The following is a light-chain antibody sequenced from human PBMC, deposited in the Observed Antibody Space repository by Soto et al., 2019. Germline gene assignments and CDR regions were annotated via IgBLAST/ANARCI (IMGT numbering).Light chain of an antibody. J-gene: IGLJ2*01. V-gene: IGLV2-14*01. CDR2: EVS. CDR1: SSDLGGFKY. Sequence: QSVLTQPASVSGSPGQSITISCTGTSSDLGGFKYVSWFQQHPGKAPKLIIYEVSIRSSGVSNRFSGSESGDSASLTISGLQTQDEADYYCMSYTNDNTPQFGGGTKLTVL. CDR3: MSYTNDNTPQ.